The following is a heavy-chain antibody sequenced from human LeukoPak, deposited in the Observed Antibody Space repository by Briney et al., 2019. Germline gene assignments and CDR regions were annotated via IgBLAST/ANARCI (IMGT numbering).Heavy chain of an antibody. V-gene: IGHV4-4*02. J-gene: IGHJ4*02. CDR3: ARFRPNSSGWYPTGDYFDY. Sequence: SGPLSLTCAVSGGSISSSNWWSWVRQPPGKGLEWIGEIYHSGSTNYNPSLKSRVTISVDKSKNQFSLKLSSVTAADTAVYYCARFRPNSSGWYPTGDYFDYWGQGTLVTVSS. CDR1: GGSISSSNW. D-gene: IGHD6-19*01. CDR2: IYHSGST.